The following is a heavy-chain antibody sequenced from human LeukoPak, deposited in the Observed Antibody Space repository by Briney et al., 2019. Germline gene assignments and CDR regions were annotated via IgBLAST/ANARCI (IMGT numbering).Heavy chain of an antibody. D-gene: IGHD1-26*01. CDR2: IYYSGRT. V-gene: IGHV4-39*07. Sequence: SETLSLTCTVSGGSISSSNHYWGWIRQPPGKGLECIGSIYYSGRTYYNPSLKSRVTISLDTSKNQFSLKLSSVTAADTAVYYCARIEYSGPLDYWGQGTLVIVSS. CDR1: GGSISSSNHY. J-gene: IGHJ4*02. CDR3: ARIEYSGPLDY.